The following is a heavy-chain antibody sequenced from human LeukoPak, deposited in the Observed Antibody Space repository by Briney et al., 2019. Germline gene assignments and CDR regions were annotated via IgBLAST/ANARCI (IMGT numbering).Heavy chain of an antibody. J-gene: IGHJ4*02. V-gene: IGHV3-48*03. CDR2: ISDSGTTK. D-gene: IGHD2-21*02. Sequence: GGSLRLSGGASGLTCRNYEMNWVRQDPRKGLEWISYISDSGTTKNYADSVKGRFAVSRDNAKNSLYLQMNSLRAEDTAVYYCARDPEVTTDSSGGFDYWGQGTRVTVSS. CDR1: GLTCRNYE. CDR3: ARDPEVTTDSSGGFDY.